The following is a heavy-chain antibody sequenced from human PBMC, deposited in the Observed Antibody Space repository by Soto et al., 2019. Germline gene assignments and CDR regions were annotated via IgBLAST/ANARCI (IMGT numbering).Heavy chain of an antibody. CDR1: GFTFTNHG. V-gene: IGHV3-30*03. CDR3: ARIQWELLLSALRDY. D-gene: IGHD1-26*01. CDR2: ISFDGAKK. J-gene: IGHJ4*01. Sequence: QVQLVESGGGLAQPGTSLRLSCAASGFTFTNHGIHWVRQAPGKGLEWVAVISFDGAKKYYAESVKDRFTISRDNSKNTVYLQMDFLATEDTAVYFCARIQWELLLSALRDYWGQGTLVTVSS.